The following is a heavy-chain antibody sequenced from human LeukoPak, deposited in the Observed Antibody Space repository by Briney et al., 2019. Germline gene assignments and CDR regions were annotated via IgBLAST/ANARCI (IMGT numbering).Heavy chain of an antibody. CDR3: AREGFLVIAAAGTMVN. D-gene: IGHD6-13*01. CDR1: GFTFSSYE. CDR2: ISSSGSTI. J-gene: IGHJ4*02. V-gene: IGHV3-48*03. Sequence: PGGSLRLSCAASGFTFSSYEMNWVRRAPGKGLEWVSYISSSGSTIYYADSVKGRFTISRDNAKNSLYLQMNSLRAEDTAVYYCAREGFLVIAAAGTMVNWGQGTLVTVSS.